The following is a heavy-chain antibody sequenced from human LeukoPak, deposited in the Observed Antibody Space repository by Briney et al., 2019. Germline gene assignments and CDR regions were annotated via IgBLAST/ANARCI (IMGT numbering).Heavy chain of an antibody. J-gene: IGHJ5*02. D-gene: IGHD5-12*01. Sequence: SVKVSCKASGGTFSSYSISWVRQAPGQGLEWMGRIIAILDTAHYAQKFQGRFTITADKSTTTVYMELSSLRSDDTAVYYCVRSGYDYDWFDPWGQGTLVTVSS. CDR3: VRSGYDYDWFDP. V-gene: IGHV1-69*08. CDR1: GGTFSSYS. CDR2: IIAILDTA.